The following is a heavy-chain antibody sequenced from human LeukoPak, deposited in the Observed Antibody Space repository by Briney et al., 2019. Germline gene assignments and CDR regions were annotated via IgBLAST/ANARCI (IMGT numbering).Heavy chain of an antibody. CDR3: ARGETYYYDNSPYVDS. V-gene: IGHV4-30-4*01. D-gene: IGHD3-22*01. CDR2: IYYSGST. CDR1: SGSISSDDYY. J-gene: IGHJ4*02. Sequence: PSETLSLTCTVPSGSISSDDYYWSWIRQPPGKGLEWIGSIYYSGSTYYSPSFKSRLSISIDTSKNQFSLKLSSVTAADTAVYYCARGETYYYDNSPYVDSWGQGTLVTVSS.